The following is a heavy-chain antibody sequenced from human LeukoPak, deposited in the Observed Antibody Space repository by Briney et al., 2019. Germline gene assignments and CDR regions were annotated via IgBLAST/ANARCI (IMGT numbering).Heavy chain of an antibody. Sequence: GESLKISCKGSGYSFTSYWIGWVRQMPGKGLEWMGIIYPGDSDTRYSPSFQGQVTISADKSISTAYLQWSSLRASGTAMYYCARRVGYCSSTSCSPYFDYWGQGTLVTVSS. D-gene: IGHD2-2*01. CDR3: ARRVGYCSSTSCSPYFDY. CDR2: IYPGDSDT. CDR1: GYSFTSYW. V-gene: IGHV5-51*01. J-gene: IGHJ4*02.